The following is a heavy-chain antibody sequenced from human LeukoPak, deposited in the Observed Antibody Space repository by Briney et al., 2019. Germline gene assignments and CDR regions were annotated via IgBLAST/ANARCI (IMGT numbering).Heavy chain of an antibody. V-gene: IGHV3-23*01. CDR1: GFTFSSYA. D-gene: IGHD6-19*01. CDR3: AKGQPLYSSGWLGPDY. J-gene: IGHJ4*02. Sequence: GGSLRLSCAASGFTFSSYAMSWVRQAPGKGLEWVSATSGSGGSTYYADSVKGRFTISRDNSKNTLYLQMNSLRAEDTAVYYCAKGQPLYSSGWLGPDYWGQGTLVTVSS. CDR2: TSGSGGST.